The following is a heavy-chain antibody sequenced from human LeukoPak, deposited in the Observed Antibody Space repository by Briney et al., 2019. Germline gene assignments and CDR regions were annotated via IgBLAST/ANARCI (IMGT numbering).Heavy chain of an antibody. CDR2: MNPNSGNT. CDR3: ATDRPDSSSSLDY. Sequence: ASVKVSCKASGYTFTSYDINWVRQATGQGLEWMGWMNPNSGNTGYAQKFQGRVTITRNTSISTAYMELSSLRSEDTAVYYCATDRPDSSSSLDYWGQGTLVTVSS. V-gene: IGHV1-8*03. D-gene: IGHD6-6*01. CDR1: GYTFTSYD. J-gene: IGHJ4*02.